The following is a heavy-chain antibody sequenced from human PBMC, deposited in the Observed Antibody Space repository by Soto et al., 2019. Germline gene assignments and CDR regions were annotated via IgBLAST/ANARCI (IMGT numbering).Heavy chain of an antibody. Sequence: GGSLRLSCAASGFTFSSYAMSWVRQAPGKGLEWVSSISGSGGGTYYADSVKGRFTFSRDDSKNTLYLQMNSLRAEDTAVYYCAKFGMATTKRSPPYYIDYWGQGALVTVSS. CDR2: ISGSGGGT. D-gene: IGHD1-1*01. CDR1: GFTFSSYA. CDR3: AKFGMATTKRSPPYYIDY. J-gene: IGHJ4*02. V-gene: IGHV3-23*01.